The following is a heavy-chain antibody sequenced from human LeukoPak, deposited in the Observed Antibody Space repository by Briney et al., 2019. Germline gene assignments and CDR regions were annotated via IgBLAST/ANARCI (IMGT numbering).Heavy chain of an antibody. CDR3: ARDRGDGYNYEGLDF. D-gene: IGHD5-24*01. CDR2: INAGYGNT. J-gene: IGHJ4*02. Sequence: ASVKVSCKTSGYTFTNYAIHWVRQAPGQRLEWMGWINAGYGNTKYSQKFQGRVTLTSDTSANTAYMDLSSLKSEDTAVYYRARDRGDGYNYEGLDFWGQGTLVTVSS. CDR1: GYTFTNYA. V-gene: IGHV1-3*01.